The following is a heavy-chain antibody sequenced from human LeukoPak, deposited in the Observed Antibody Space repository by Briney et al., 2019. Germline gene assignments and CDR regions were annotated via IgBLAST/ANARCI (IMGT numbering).Heavy chain of an antibody. D-gene: IGHD3-16*01. J-gene: IGHJ4*02. CDR3: TWGTSSTKIDY. Sequence: GESLKISCQGFEKSLIYHWFSWVRQMPGKGLEWMGKITLSDSSATYSPSFQGHVTILIDKSINTAYLEWSNLKASDTAMYYCTWGTSSTKIDYWGQGTVVTVSS. CDR1: EKSLIYHW. V-gene: IGHV5-10-1*01. CDR2: ITLSDSSA.